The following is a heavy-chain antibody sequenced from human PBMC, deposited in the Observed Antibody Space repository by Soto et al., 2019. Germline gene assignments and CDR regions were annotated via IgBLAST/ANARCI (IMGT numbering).Heavy chain of an antibody. D-gene: IGHD3-10*01. CDR1: GYTFTSYA. CDR2: INAGNGNT. V-gene: IGHV1-3*01. Sequence: GASVKVSCKASGYTFTSYAMHWVRQAPGQRLEWMGWINAGNGNTKYSQKFQGRVTMTRDTSASTAYMELSRLRSDDTAVYYCARDRGVYGSGSYYTPLLDVWGQGTKVTVSS. J-gene: IGHJ6*02. CDR3: ARDRGVYGSGSYYTPLLDV.